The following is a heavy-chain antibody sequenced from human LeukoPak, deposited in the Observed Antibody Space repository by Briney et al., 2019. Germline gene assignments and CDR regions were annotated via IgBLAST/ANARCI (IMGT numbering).Heavy chain of an antibody. V-gene: IGHV3-30*02. CDR1: GFTFRTYG. J-gene: IGHJ4*02. CDR2: IWYDGSTK. Sequence: GGSLRLSCAASGFTFRTYGMHWVRQAPGKGLEWVAIIWYDGSTKYYADSVKGRFTISRDNSKNTLYLQMNSLRAEDTAVYYCARDFWFGELRYYFDYWGQGTLVTVSS. CDR3: ARDFWFGELRYYFDY. D-gene: IGHD3-10*01.